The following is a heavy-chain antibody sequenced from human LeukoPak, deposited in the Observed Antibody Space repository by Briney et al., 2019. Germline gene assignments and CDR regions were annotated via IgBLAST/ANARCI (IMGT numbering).Heavy chain of an antibody. Sequence: GGSLRLSCAASGFTFSSYGTHWVRQAPGKGLEWVAFIRYDGSNKYYADSVKGRFTISRDNSKNTLYLQMNSLRAEDTAVYYCAKGSGYSYGSYDYWGQGTLVTVSS. D-gene: IGHD5-18*01. CDR1: GFTFSSYG. J-gene: IGHJ4*02. CDR2: IRYDGSNK. V-gene: IGHV3-30*02. CDR3: AKGSGYSYGSYDY.